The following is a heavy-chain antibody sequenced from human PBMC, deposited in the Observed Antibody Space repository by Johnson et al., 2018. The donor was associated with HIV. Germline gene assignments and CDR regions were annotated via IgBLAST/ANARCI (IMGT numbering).Heavy chain of an antibody. V-gene: IGHV3-23*04. D-gene: IGHD2-15*01. CDR1: GFTFSSYA. J-gene: IGHJ3*02. CDR2: ISGSGGST. Sequence: VQLVESGGGLVHPGGSLRLSCAASGFTFSSYAMSWVRQAPGKGLEWVSAISGSGGSTYYADSVKGRFTISRDNSKNTLYLQMNILRAEDTAVYYCAKPGASYCSGGSCYLDAFDIWGQGTMVTVPS. CDR3: AKPGASYCSGGSCYLDAFDI.